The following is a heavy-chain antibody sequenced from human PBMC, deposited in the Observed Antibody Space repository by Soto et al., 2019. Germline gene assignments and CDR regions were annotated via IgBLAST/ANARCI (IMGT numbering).Heavy chain of an antibody. J-gene: IGHJ4*02. CDR1: GYSISSGYY. D-gene: IGHD6-6*01. CDR3: ARAKEIAARRDLTIDGEFDY. CDR2: IYHSGST. Sequence: PSETLSLTCAVSGYSISSGYYWGWIRQPPGKGLEWIGSIYHSGSTYYDPSLKSRVTISVDTSKNQFSLKLSSVTAADTAVYYRARAKEIAARRDLTIDGEFDYWGQGTLVTVSS. V-gene: IGHV4-38-2*01.